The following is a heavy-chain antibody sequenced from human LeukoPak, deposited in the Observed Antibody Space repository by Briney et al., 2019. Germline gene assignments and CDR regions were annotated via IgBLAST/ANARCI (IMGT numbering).Heavy chain of an antibody. J-gene: IGHJ4*02. CDR1: GFTFSNYA. CDR2: ISGSGGGK. V-gene: IGHV3-23*01. Sequence: GGSLRLSCAASGFTFSNYAMSWVRQAPGKGLDWVSGISGSGGGKYYADSVKARFSISRDNSKNTLYLQMNTLRAEDTAVYYCAKARDYGDYWTFDYWGQGTPVTVSS. CDR3: AKARDYGDYWTFDY. D-gene: IGHD4-17*01.